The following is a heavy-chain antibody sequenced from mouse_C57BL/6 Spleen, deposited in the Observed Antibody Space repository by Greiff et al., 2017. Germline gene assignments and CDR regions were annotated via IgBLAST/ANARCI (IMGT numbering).Heavy chain of an antibody. CDR2: ISYDGSN. J-gene: IGHJ3*01. CDR1: GYSITSGYY. Sequence: EVQLQESGPGLVKPSQSLSLTCSVTGYSITSGYYWNWIRQFPGNKLEWMGYISYDGSNNSNPSLKNRISITRDPPKTQFFLQLHSVTTEDTTTYYGARKRIYYEYGGGAYWGQGTLVTVSA. V-gene: IGHV3-6*01. CDR3: ARKRIYYEYGGGAY. D-gene: IGHD2-4*01.